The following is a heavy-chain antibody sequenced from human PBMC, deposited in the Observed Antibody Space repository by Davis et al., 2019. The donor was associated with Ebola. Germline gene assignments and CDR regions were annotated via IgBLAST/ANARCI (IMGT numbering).Heavy chain of an antibody. D-gene: IGHD2/OR15-2a*01. Sequence: GESLKISCAASGFTFRTYSMNWVRRAPGKGLEWVSTHGTSGDTYYADSVKGRFTISRDNSKNTLYLQMNGLRVEDTAIYYCAKDNRNIWSEVWGQGTMVTVSS. CDR1: GFTFRTYS. J-gene: IGHJ3*01. V-gene: IGHV3-23*01. CDR2: HGTSGDT. CDR3: AKDNRNIWSEV.